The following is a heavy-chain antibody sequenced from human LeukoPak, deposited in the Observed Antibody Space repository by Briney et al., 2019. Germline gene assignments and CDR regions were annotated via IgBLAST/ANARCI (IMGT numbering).Heavy chain of an antibody. CDR2: LNQDGSDK. Sequence: GGSLRLSCAASGSSFSSHWMTWVRQAPGKGLEWVASLNQDGSDKFYADSMKGRFTISRDNARNSVDLQMNSLRAEDTAVYYCARHQWYVFAIWGQGTLVTVSS. D-gene: IGHD2-15*01. J-gene: IGHJ3*02. CDR1: GSSFSSHW. CDR3: ARHQWYVFAI. V-gene: IGHV3-7*01.